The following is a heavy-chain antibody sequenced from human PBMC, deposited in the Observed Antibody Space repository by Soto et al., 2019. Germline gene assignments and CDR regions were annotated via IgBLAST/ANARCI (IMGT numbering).Heavy chain of an antibody. CDR3: AKVLINMIVVGPMDV. V-gene: IGHV3-66*01. Sequence: PGGSLRLSCAASGFDVSVNLMNWVRQAPGKGLEWVSVINGAGSTDYADSVKGRFTISRDNAKNSLYLQMNSLRAEDTAVYYCAKVLINMIVVGPMDVWGQGTTVTVS. CDR1: GFDVSVNL. J-gene: IGHJ6*02. CDR2: INGAGST. D-gene: IGHD3-22*01.